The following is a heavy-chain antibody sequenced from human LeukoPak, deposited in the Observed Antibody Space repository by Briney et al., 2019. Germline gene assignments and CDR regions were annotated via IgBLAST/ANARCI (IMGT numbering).Heavy chain of an antibody. J-gene: IGHJ3*02. Sequence: GGSLRLSCAVSGFTVSSDYMGWVRQAPGKGLEWVANIKQDGSEKYYVDSVKGRFTISRDNAKNSLYLQMNSLRAEDTAVYYCASLSDSSGYYKEADAFDIWGQGTMVTVSS. CDR1: GFTVSSDY. CDR3: ASLSDSSGYYKEADAFDI. D-gene: IGHD3-22*01. CDR2: IKQDGSEK. V-gene: IGHV3-7*01.